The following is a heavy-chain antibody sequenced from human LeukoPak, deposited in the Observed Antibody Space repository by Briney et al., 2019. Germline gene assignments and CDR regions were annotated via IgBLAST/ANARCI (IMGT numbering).Heavy chain of an antibody. V-gene: IGHV3-15*01. D-gene: IGHD5-18*01. J-gene: IGHJ4*02. Sequence: GGSLRLSCAASGFTFSNAWMSWVRQAPGKGLEWVGRIKSKTDGGTTDYAAPVKGRFTISRDNAKNSLYLQMNSLRAEDTAVYYCARLQLWFEGSDYWGQGTLVTVSS. CDR3: ARLQLWFEGSDY. CDR1: GFTFSNAW. CDR2: IKSKTDGGTT.